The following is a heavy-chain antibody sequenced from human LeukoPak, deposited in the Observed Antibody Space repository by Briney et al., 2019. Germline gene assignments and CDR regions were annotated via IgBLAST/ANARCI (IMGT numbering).Heavy chain of an antibody. CDR3: AREAQWELLPLPWFDP. CDR2: IYYSGST. Sequence: SETLSLTCTVSGGSISSSSYYWGWIRQPPGKGLEWIGSIYYSGSTYYNPSLKSRVIISVDTSKNQFSLKLSSVTAADTAVYYCAREAQWELLPLPWFDPWGQGTLVTVSS. CDR1: GGSISSSSYY. V-gene: IGHV4-39*07. J-gene: IGHJ5*02. D-gene: IGHD1-26*01.